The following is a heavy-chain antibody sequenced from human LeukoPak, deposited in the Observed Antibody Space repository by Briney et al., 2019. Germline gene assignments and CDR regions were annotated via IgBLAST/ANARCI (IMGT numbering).Heavy chain of an antibody. CDR2: IYKSGST. CDR3: ARGGSYYYFDH. V-gene: IGHV4-59*01. CDR1: GGSISSYY. Sequence: SETLSLTCSVSGGSISSYYWSWIRQPPGKGVEWIGYIYKSGSTNYNPSLKSRVTISVDTSKNQFPLKLSSVTAADTAVYYCARGGSYYYFDHWGQGTLVTVSS. D-gene: IGHD1-26*01. J-gene: IGHJ4*02.